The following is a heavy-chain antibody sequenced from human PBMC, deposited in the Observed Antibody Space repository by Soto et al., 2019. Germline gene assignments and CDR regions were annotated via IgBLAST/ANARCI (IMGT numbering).Heavy chain of an antibody. CDR1: GFTFSSYA. CDR3: ARSPKWELLYFDY. V-gene: IGHV3-30-3*01. D-gene: IGHD1-26*01. CDR2: ISYDGSNK. Sequence: VQLVESGGGVVQPGRSLRLSCAASGFTFSSYAMHWVRQAPGKGLEWVAVISYDGSNKYYADSVKGRFTISRDNSKNTLYLQMNSLRAEDTAVYYCARSPKWELLYFDYWGQGTLVTVSS. J-gene: IGHJ4*02.